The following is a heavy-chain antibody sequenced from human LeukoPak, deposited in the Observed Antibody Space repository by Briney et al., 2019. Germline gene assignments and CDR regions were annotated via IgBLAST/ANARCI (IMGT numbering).Heavy chain of an antibody. V-gene: IGHV1-18*01. J-gene: IGHJ4*02. CDR2: ISAYNGNT. Sequence: ASVEVSCKASGYTFTSYGISWVRQAHGQGLEWMGWISAYNGNTNYAQKLQGRVTMTTDTSTSTAYMELRSLRSDDTAVYYCARGDIVVVPAATFDYWGQGTLVTVSS. CDR1: GYTFTSYG. CDR3: ARGDIVVVPAATFDY. D-gene: IGHD2-2*01.